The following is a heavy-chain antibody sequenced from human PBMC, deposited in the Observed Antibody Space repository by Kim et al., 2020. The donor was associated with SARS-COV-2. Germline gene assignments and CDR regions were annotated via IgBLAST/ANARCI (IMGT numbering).Heavy chain of an antibody. CDR1: GGSISSGDYY. Sequence: SETLSLTCTVSGGSISSGDYYWSWIRQSPGKGLEWIGYIYYSGSTYYNPSLKSRVTISVDTSKNQFSLKLSSVTAADTAVYYCARARATSITIFGVVIVHNFDYWGQGTLVTVSS. J-gene: IGHJ4*02. CDR2: IYYSGST. D-gene: IGHD3-3*01. CDR3: ARARATSITIFGVVIVHNFDY. V-gene: IGHV4-30-4*01.